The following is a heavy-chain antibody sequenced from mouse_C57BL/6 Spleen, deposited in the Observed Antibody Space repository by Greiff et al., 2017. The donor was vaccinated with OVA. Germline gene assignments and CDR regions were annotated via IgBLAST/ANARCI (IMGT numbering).Heavy chain of an antibody. Sequence: QVQLQQPGAELVKPGASVKLSCKASGYTFTSYWMHWVKQRPGQGLEWIGMIHPNSGSTNYNEKFKSKATLTVDKSSSTAYMQLSSLTSEDSAFYYCARVYYSKRYFDVWGTGTTVTVSS. D-gene: IGHD2-5*01. CDR1: GYTFTSYW. CDR3: ARVYYSKRYFDV. CDR2: IHPNSGST. V-gene: IGHV1-64*01. J-gene: IGHJ1*03.